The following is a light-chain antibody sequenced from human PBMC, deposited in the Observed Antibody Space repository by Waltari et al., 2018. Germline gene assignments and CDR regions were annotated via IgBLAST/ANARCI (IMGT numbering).Light chain of an antibody. Sequence: EIVLTQSPGSLSSSPGERVTLSCRASQSVSRALAWYQQKPGQAPRLLIFGASNRATGIPDRFSGSGSGTDFSLTISRLEAEDFAVYYCQHYVRLPATFGRGTKVEIK. CDR1: QSVSRA. V-gene: IGKV3-20*01. CDR2: GAS. CDR3: QHYVRLPAT. J-gene: IGKJ1*01.